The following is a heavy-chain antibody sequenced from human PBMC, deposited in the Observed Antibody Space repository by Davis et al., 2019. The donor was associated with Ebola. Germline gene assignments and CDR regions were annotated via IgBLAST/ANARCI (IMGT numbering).Heavy chain of an antibody. V-gene: IGHV3-33*01. CDR2: IWYDGSNK. J-gene: IGHJ6*02. CDR3: ARDRGYCSGGSCYTTQNYYYYYGMDV. D-gene: IGHD2-15*01. CDR1: GFTFSSYG. Sequence: GGSLRLSCAASGFTFSSYGMHWVRQAPGKGLEWVAVIWYDGSNKYYADSVKGRFTISRDNSKNTLYLQMNSLRAEDTAVYYCARDRGYCSGGSCYTTQNYYYYYGMDVWGQGTTVTVSS.